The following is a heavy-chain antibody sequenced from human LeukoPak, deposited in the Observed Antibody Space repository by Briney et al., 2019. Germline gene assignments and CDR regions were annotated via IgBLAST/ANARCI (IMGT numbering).Heavy chain of an antibody. CDR1: GDSVSSDITA. CDR3: ARGYMKSGFDY. V-gene: IGHV6-1*01. J-gene: IGHJ4*02. CDR2: TYYNSRWSN. D-gene: IGHD1-1*01. Sequence: SQTPSLTCAISGDSVSSDITAWNWIRRSPSRGLEWLGRTYYNSRWSNDYAVSVESRITINPDTTRNQFSLQLKSVTPEDTAVCYCARGYMKSGFDYWGQGTLVTDSS.